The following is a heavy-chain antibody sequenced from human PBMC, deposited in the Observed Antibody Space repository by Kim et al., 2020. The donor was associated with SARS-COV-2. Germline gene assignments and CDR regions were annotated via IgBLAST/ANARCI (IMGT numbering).Heavy chain of an antibody. Sequence: RFTISRDNSKNTLYLQMNSLRAEDTAVYYCANTQYYDYVWGSYRFSYFDYWGQGTLVSVSS. D-gene: IGHD3-16*02. CDR3: ANTQYYDYVWGSYRFSYFDY. V-gene: IGHV3-23*01. J-gene: IGHJ4*02.